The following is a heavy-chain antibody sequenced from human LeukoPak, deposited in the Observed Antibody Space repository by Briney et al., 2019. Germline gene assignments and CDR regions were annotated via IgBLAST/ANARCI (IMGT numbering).Heavy chain of an antibody. Sequence: PSETLPLTCTVSGYSINSGYYWGWIRQPPGKGLEWIGRIYTSGTTTYNPSLKSRVTMSVDTSKNQFSLKLSSVTAADTAVYYCARDSGTTGEVKFDPWGQGTLVTVSS. J-gene: IGHJ5*02. CDR2: IYTSGTT. CDR1: GYSINSGYY. CDR3: ARDSGTTGEVKFDP. V-gene: IGHV4-38-2*02. D-gene: IGHD3-10*01.